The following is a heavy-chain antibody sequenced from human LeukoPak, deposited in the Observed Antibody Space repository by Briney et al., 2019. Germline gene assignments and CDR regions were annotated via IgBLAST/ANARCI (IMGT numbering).Heavy chain of an antibody. V-gene: IGHV3-74*01. D-gene: IGHD5-18*01. CDR1: GFTFSSHW. Sequence: GGSLRLSCAASGFTFSSHWMHWVRQAPGKGLVWVSRINRDGSSTSYADSVKGRFTISRDNAKNTLYLQMNCLRVEDTAVYYCARAGSGNTYGQFDQWGQGTLVTVSS. CDR2: INRDGSST. CDR3: ARAGSGNTYGQFDQ. J-gene: IGHJ4*02.